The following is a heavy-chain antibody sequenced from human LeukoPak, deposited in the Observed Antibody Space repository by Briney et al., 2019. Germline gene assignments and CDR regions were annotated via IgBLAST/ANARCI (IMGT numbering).Heavy chain of an antibody. V-gene: IGHV4-59*12. CDR3: ARGPWWWELFY. Sequence: PSETLSLTCTVSGGSISSYYWSWIRQPPGKGLEWIGYIYYSGSTNYNPSLKSRVTISVDTSKNQFSLKLSSVTAADTAVYYCARGPWWWELFYWGQGTLFTVSS. CDR1: GGSISSYY. D-gene: IGHD1-26*01. CDR2: IYYSGST. J-gene: IGHJ4*02.